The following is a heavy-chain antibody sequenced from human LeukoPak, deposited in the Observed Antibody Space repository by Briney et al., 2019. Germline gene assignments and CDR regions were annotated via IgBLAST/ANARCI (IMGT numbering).Heavy chain of an antibody. CDR3: ARDKKSGESSEIDY. Sequence: GGSLRLSCAASGFTFRNYWVHWVRQAPGKGLVWVSRINRDGSTTKYADSVKGRFTVSRDNAKNTLNLQMNSLRAEDTAVYYCARDKKSGESSEIDYWGQGTLVTVSS. V-gene: IGHV3-74*03. J-gene: IGHJ4*02. D-gene: IGHD3-10*01. CDR2: INRDGSTT. CDR1: GFTFRNYW.